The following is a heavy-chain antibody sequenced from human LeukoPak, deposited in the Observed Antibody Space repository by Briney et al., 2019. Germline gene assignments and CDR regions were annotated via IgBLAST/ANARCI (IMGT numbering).Heavy chain of an antibody. CDR3: ASAGTAAIPGYYFDY. Sequence: SETLSLTCSVSGGSISSYYWSWIRQPPGKVLEWIGYIFYSGSTNYNPSLKSRVTISVDTSKNQISLKLSSVTAADTAVYYCASAGTAAIPGYYFDYWGQGTLVTVSS. CDR2: IFYSGST. D-gene: IGHD6-13*01. J-gene: IGHJ4*02. CDR1: GGSISSYY. V-gene: IGHV4-59*08.